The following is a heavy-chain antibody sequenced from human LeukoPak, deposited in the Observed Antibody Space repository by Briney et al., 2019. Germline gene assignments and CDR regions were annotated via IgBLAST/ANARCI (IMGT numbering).Heavy chain of an antibody. V-gene: IGHV3-15*01. CDR2: IKSITDGGTT. J-gene: IGHJ5*02. CDR1: GFTFSNAW. CDR3: TTGSWFDP. Sequence: PGGSLRLSCAASGFTFSNAWMSWVRQAPGKGLEWVGRIKSITDGGTTDYAAPVKGRFTISRDDSKNTLYLQMNSLKTEDTAVYYCTTGSWFDPWGQGTLVTVSS.